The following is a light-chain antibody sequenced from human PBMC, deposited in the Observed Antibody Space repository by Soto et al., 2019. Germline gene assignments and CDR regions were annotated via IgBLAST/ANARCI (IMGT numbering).Light chain of an antibody. J-gene: IGKJ2*01. CDR1: QSISSY. V-gene: IGKV1-39*01. CDR3: QQSYSTPYT. CDR2: AAY. Sequence: IQMTQSPSSLSASVGDRVTITCRASQSISSYLNWYQQKPGKAPKLLIYAAYSLQSGVPSRFSGSGSGTEFTLTISSRQPEDFATYYCQQSYSTPYTFGQGTKLEIK.